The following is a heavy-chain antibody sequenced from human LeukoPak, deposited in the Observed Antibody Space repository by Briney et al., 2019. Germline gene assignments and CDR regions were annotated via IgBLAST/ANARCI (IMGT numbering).Heavy chain of an antibody. J-gene: IGHJ5*02. CDR2: INHSGST. V-gene: IGHV4-34*01. D-gene: IGHD3-9*01. CDR1: GGSFSGYY. CDR3: ARGGILTGYYRWRHNWFDP. Sequence: SETLSLTCAVYGGSFSGYYWSWIRQPPGEGLEWIGEINHSGSTNYNPSLKSRVTISVDTSKNQFSLKLSSVTAADTAVYYCARGGILTGYYRWRHNWFDPWGQGTLVTVSS.